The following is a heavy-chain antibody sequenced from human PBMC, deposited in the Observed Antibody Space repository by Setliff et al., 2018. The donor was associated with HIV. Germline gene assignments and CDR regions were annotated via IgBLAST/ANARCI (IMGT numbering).Heavy chain of an antibody. CDR1: GYSINSGFS. V-gene: IGHV4-38-2*01. D-gene: IGHD3-16*01. CDR2: IYQSGSI. CDR3: VTGPGGPVGRDPPNGY. J-gene: IGHJ4*02. Sequence: SETLSLTCAASGYSINSGFSRAWIRQPPGQGPQWIGSIYQSGSIYYNPSLQSRVTILLDTSRSQFSLTLKSVTAADSAIYYCVTGPGGPVGRDPPNGYWGQGILVTVSS.